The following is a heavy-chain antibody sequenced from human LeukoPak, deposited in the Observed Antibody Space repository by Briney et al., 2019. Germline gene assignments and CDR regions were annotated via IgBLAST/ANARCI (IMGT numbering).Heavy chain of an antibody. CDR1: GFTFSSYA. Sequence: GGSLRLSCAASGFTFSSYAMSWVRQAPGKGLVWASRINGDGSTTSYADSVKGGFTISRDNAKNTLYLQMNSLRAEDTAVYYCATGNYYDSRGYYTFGHWGQGTLVTVSS. V-gene: IGHV3-74*01. CDR2: INGDGSTT. J-gene: IGHJ1*01. CDR3: ATGNYYDSRGYYTFGH. D-gene: IGHD3-22*01.